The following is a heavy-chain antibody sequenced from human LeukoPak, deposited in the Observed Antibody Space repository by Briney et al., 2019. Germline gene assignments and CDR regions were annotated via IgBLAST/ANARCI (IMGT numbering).Heavy chain of an antibody. D-gene: IGHD6-13*01. J-gene: IGHJ4*02. Sequence: SETQSLTCTVSGGSISSYYWSWIRQPAGKGLEWIGRIYTSGSTNYNPSLKSRVTMSVDTSKNQFSLKLSSVTAADTAVYYCARETYSSSWYWADYWGQGTLVTVSS. CDR2: IYTSGST. CDR1: GGSISSYY. CDR3: ARETYSSSWYWADY. V-gene: IGHV4-4*07.